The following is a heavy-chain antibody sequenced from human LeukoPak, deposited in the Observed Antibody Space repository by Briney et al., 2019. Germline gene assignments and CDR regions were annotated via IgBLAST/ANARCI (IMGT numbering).Heavy chain of an antibody. CDR3: ARADCGGDCPPYYYYMDV. Sequence: PGGSLRLSCVASGFTFSTYRLNWVRQAPGKGLEGVSSISRSSDYMYYANSVKGRFTISRDNAKNSLYLQMNSLRAEDTAVYYCARADCGGDCPPYYYYMDVWGKGTTVTVAS. CDR2: ISRSSDYM. D-gene: IGHD2-21*01. CDR1: GFTFSTYR. J-gene: IGHJ6*03. V-gene: IGHV3-21*01.